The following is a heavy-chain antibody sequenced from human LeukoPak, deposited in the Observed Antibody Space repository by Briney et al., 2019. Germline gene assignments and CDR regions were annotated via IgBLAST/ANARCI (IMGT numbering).Heavy chain of an antibody. D-gene: IGHD4-17*01. J-gene: IGHJ4*02. CDR2: IYYSGST. V-gene: IGHV4-59*08. CDR1: GGSISSYY. CDR3: ARHNGDYYYFDY. Sequence: SETLSLTCTVSGGSISSYYWSWIRQPPGGGLEWIGYIYYSGSTNYNPSLKSRVTISVDTSKNQFSLKLSSVTAADTAVYYCARHNGDYYYFDYWGQGTLVTVSS.